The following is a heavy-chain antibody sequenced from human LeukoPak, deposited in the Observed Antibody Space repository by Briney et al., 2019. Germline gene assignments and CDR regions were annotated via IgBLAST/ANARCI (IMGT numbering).Heavy chain of an antibody. Sequence: SETLSLTCTVSGGSISSYYWSWIRQPPGKGLAWIGYIYYSGSTNYNPSLKSRVTISVDTSKNQFSLKLSSVTAADTAVYYCARDRVYYDSSGYDYWGQGTLVTVSS. V-gene: IGHV4-59*01. CDR3: ARDRVYYDSSGYDY. CDR1: GGSISSYY. D-gene: IGHD3-22*01. J-gene: IGHJ4*02. CDR2: IYYSGST.